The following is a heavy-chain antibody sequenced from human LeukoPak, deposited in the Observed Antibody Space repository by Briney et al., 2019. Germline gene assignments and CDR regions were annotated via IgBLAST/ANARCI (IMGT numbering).Heavy chain of an antibody. V-gene: IGHV4-59*01. CDR1: GGSISSYY. D-gene: IGHD3-3*01. CDR3: ARGTIFGVVSWEPFDY. J-gene: IGHJ4*02. Sequence: QVQLQESGPGLVKPSETLSLTCTVSGGSISSYYWSWIRQPPGKGLEWIGYIYYSGSTNYNPSLKSRVTISVDTSKNQLSLKLSSVTAADTVVYYCARGTIFGVVSWEPFDYWGQGTLVTVSS. CDR2: IYYSGST.